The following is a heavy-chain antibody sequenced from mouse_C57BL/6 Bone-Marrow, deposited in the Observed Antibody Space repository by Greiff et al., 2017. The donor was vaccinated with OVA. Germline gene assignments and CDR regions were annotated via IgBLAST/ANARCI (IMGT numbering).Heavy chain of an antibody. V-gene: IGHV5-9*01. D-gene: IGHD2-1*01. CDR3: ARRGGEIYYGNHYAMDY. CDR2: ISCGGGNT. J-gene: IGHJ4*01. CDR1: GFTFSSYT. Sequence: DVKLVESGGGLVKPGGSLKLSCAASGFTFSSYTMSWVRQTPEKRLEWVATISCGGGNTYYPDSVKGRFTISRDNAKNTLYLQMSSLRSEDTALYYCARRGGEIYYGNHYAMDYWGQGTSVTVSS.